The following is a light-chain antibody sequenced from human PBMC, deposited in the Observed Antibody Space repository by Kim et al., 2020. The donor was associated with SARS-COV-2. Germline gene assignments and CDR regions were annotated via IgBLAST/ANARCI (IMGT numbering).Light chain of an antibody. Sequence: SSELTQDPAVSVALGQTVRITCQGDSLRTYYGSWYQQKPGQAPLLVFYGKNNRPSGIPDRFSGSSSGNTASLTITWAQAEDEADYYCNSRDSNTHQWVFG. CDR1: SLRTYY. CDR2: GKN. V-gene: IGLV3-19*01. J-gene: IGLJ3*02. CDR3: NSRDSNTHQWV.